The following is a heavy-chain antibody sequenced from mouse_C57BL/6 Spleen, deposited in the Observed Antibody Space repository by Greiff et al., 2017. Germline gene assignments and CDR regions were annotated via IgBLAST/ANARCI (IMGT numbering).Heavy chain of an antibody. CDR3: AIRTGTSDFDV. J-gene: IGHJ1*03. Sequence: QVQLQQSGAELVKPGASVKLSCKASGYTFTSYWMQWVKQRPGQGLEWIGEIDPSDSYTNYNQKFKGKATLTVDTSSSTAYMQLSSLTSEDSAVYYCAIRTGTSDFDVWGTGTTVTVSS. CDR2: IDPSDSYT. D-gene: IGHD4-1*01. V-gene: IGHV1-50*01. CDR1: GYTFTSYW.